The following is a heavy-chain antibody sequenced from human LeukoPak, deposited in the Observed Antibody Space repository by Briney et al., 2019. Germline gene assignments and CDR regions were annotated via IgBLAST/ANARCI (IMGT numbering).Heavy chain of an antibody. Sequence: GGSLRLSCAASGFTFSDYYMSWIRQAPGKGPEWVSYISSSGSTIYYADSVKGRFTISRDNAKNSLYLQMNSLRAEDTAVYYCARQHYYDSSGYLPRWFDPWGQGTLVTVSS. CDR3: ARQHYYDSSGYLPRWFDP. J-gene: IGHJ5*02. V-gene: IGHV3-11*01. CDR2: ISSSGSTI. D-gene: IGHD3-22*01. CDR1: GFTFSDYY.